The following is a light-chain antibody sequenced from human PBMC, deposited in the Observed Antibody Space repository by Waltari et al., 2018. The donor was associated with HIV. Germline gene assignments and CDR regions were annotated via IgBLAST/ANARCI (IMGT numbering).Light chain of an antibody. CDR1: SGPVTSGSF. CDR2: AST. Sequence: QTVVTQEPSLTVSPGATVTLTCASTSGPVTSGSFANCFQQKPGQPPRTLIYASTESHSWTPALLSGSLLDDKAVLTVYGARPEHEADDYCLLYFSGFRPNWVCGGGTKLTVL. V-gene: IGLV7-43*01. CDR3: LLYFSGFRPNWV. J-gene: IGLJ3*02.